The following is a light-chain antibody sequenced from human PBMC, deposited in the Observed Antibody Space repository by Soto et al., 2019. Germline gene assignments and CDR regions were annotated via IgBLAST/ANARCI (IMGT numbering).Light chain of an antibody. CDR1: QRISNH. V-gene: IGKV1-39*01. CDR3: QQRDSGPPT. J-gene: IGKJ4*01. CDR2: IGF. Sequence: DIHATPSRSSLSASVGDRVTITCRASQRISNHMNWYQQRPGKAPKLLIYIGFNLQSGVSSSFSGSGYGTDFTLAINSLQPEDFATYYCQQRDSGPPTFGGGTKVYI.